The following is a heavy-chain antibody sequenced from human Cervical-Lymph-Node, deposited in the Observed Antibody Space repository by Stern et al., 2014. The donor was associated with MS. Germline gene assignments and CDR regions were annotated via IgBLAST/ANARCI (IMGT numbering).Heavy chain of an antibody. CDR1: GDSFSSYT. CDR3: ARSLSTATSYFYYGLDV. Sequence: QVQLVQSGTEIKTSGSSVKVSCKSSGDSFSSYTINWVRQAPGQGLEWVGGVIPFLDSSHYAERFQGRVSLTADKSSTTVYMELNSLRSDDTAVYYCARSLSTATSYFYYGLDVWGQGTTVIVSS. V-gene: IGHV1-69*06. D-gene: IGHD1-1*01. CDR2: VIPFLDSS. J-gene: IGHJ6*02.